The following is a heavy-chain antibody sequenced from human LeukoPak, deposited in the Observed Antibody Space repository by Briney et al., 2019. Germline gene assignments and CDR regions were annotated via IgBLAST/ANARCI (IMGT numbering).Heavy chain of an antibody. J-gene: IGHJ4*02. V-gene: IGHV3-7*03. CDR2: IKQDGSEK. D-gene: IGHD7-27*01. Sequence: GGSLRLSCAASGFTFSSSWMSWVRQAPGKGLEWVANIKQDGSEKYYVDSVKGRFTISRDNAKNSLYLQMNSLRAEDTAVYYCARDHNWGPDYWGQGTLVLVSS. CDR1: GFTFSSSW. CDR3: ARDHNWGPDY.